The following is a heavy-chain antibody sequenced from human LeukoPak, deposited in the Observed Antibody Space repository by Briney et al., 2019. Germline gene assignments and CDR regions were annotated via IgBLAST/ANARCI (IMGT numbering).Heavy chain of an antibody. Sequence: PSETLSLTCTVSGGSISSGDYYWSWIRQPPGKGLEWIGSIYYSGSTYYNPSLKSRVTISVDTSKNQFSLKLSSVTAADTAVYYCARRCSSLECPLDYWGQGTLVTVSS. CDR2: IYYSGST. V-gene: IGHV4-39*01. D-gene: IGHD3-3*02. J-gene: IGHJ4*02. CDR1: GGSISSGDYY. CDR3: ARRCSSLECPLDY.